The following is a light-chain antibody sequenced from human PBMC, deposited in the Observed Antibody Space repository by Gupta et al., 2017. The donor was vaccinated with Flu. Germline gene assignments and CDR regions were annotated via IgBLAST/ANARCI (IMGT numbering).Light chain of an antibody. V-gene: IGKV3-20*01. CDR1: QSVSSSY. CDR3: QQYCSSPLT. CDR2: GAS. J-gene: IGKJ4*01. Sequence: EIALTQSPGTLSLSPGERATLSCRASQSVSSSYLAWYQQKPGQAPRLLIYGASSRATGIPDRFSGSGSGTDFTLTISRLEPEDFAVYYCQQYCSSPLTFGGGTKVEIK.